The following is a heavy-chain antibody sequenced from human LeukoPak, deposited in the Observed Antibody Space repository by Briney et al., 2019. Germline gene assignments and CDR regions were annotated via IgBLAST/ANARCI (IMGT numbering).Heavy chain of an antibody. CDR2: ISSSSSYI. CDR1: GFTFSSYS. Sequence: PGGSLRLSCAASGFTFSSYSMNWVRQAPGRGLEWVSSISSSSSYIYYADSVKGRFTISRDNAKNSLYLQMNSLRAEHTAVYYCARVMRYYFDYWGQGTLVTVSS. CDR3: ARVMRYYFDY. D-gene: IGHD2-8*01. J-gene: IGHJ4*02. V-gene: IGHV3-21*01.